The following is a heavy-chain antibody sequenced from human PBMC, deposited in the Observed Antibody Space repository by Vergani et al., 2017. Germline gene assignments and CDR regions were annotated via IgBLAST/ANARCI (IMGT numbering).Heavy chain of an antibody. J-gene: IGHJ4*02. V-gene: IGHV2-5*01. CDR2: IYWNDDK. D-gene: IGHD3-22*01. CDR1: GFSLSTSGVG. Sequence: QITLKESGPTLVKPTQTLTLTCTFSGFSLSTSGVGVGWIRKPPGKALEWLALIYWNDDKRYSPSLKSRLTITKDTSKNQVVLTMTNMDPVDKATYYCXHRRVVSPPYDSSGYLDYWGQGTLVTVSS. CDR3: XHRRVVSPPYDSSGYLDY.